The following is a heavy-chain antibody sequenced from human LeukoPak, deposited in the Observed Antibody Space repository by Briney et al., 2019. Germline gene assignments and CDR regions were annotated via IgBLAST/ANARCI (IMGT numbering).Heavy chain of an antibody. Sequence: PSETLSLTCTVSGGSISSYYWSWIRQPPGKGLEWIGYIYYSGSTNYNPSLKSRVNISVDTSKNQFCLKLSSVTAADTAVYYCARSIAAPLFEYWGQGTLGTVSS. CDR1: GGSISSYY. CDR2: IYYSGST. V-gene: IGHV4-59*01. D-gene: IGHD6-6*01. CDR3: ARSIAAPLFEY. J-gene: IGHJ4*02.